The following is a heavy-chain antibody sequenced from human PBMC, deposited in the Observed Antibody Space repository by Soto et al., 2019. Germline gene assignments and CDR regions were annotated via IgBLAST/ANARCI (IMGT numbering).Heavy chain of an antibody. D-gene: IGHD4-17*01. CDR2: IIPALRTA. V-gene: IGHV1-69*08. CDR3: ARPDFGDYWYFDL. Sequence: QDQLVQSGAEVKKPGSSVKVSCKASGGTFSSHTFSWVRQAPGQGLEWMGRIIPALRTATYAQKFQGRVTITADESATTVYMELNSLRSEDTAVYYCARPDFGDYWYFDLWGRGTLVTVSS. CDR1: GGTFSSHT. J-gene: IGHJ2*01.